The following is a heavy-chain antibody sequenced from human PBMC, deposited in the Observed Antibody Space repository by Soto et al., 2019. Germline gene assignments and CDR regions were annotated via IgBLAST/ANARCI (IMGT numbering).Heavy chain of an antibody. J-gene: IGHJ4*02. D-gene: IGHD1-1*01. CDR2: VYHSGST. Sequence: SETLSLTCVVSGYSISSAYYWGWIRQPPGKGLEWVGSVYHSGSTYYNPSLKSRITISLDTSKNHFSLKLRSVTAADSAVYYCARSGKTTPPFPEQWGPGALVTVSS. CDR1: GYSISSAYY. CDR3: ARSGKTTPPFPEQ. V-gene: IGHV4-38-2*01.